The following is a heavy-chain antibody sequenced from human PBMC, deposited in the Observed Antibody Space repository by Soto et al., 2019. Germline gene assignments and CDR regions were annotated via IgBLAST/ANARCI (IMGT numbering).Heavy chain of an antibody. CDR3: ARDSSRVLRYFDWLLSSLDY. D-gene: IGHD3-9*01. CDR1: GYSISSGYY. V-gene: IGHV4-38-2*02. CDR2: IYHSGST. Sequence: SETLSLTCAVSGYSISSGYYWGWIRQPPGKGLEWIGSIYHSGSTYYNPSLKSRVTISVDTSKNQFSLKLSSVTAADTAVYYCARDSSRVLRYFDWLLSSLDYWGQGTLVTVSS. J-gene: IGHJ4*02.